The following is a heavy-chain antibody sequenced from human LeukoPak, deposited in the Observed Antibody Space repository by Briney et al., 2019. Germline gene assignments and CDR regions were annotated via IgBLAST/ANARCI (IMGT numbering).Heavy chain of an antibody. J-gene: IGHJ4*02. CDR3: ARGLGTVTFFDY. CDR2: IYHSGRT. Sequence: SETLSLTCTVSGYSISSGYYWGWIRQPPGKGLEWIGSIYHSGRTYYNPSLKSRVTISVDTSKNQVSLKLSSVTAADTAVYYCARGLGTVTFFDYWGQGTLVTVSS. D-gene: IGHD4-17*01. CDR1: GYSISSGYY. V-gene: IGHV4-38-2*02.